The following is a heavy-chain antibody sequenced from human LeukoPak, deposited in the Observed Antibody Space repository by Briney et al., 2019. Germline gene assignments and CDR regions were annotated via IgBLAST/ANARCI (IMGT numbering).Heavy chain of an antibody. Sequence: SETLSLTCTVSGGSISSSSYYWGWIRQPPGKGLEWIGSIYYSGSTYYNPSLKSRVTISVDTSKNQFSLKLSSVTAADTAVYYRARDGSVNHNWFDPWGQGTLVTVSS. D-gene: IGHD3-10*01. CDR2: IYYSGST. J-gene: IGHJ5*02. V-gene: IGHV4-39*07. CDR1: GGSISSSSYY. CDR3: ARDGSVNHNWFDP.